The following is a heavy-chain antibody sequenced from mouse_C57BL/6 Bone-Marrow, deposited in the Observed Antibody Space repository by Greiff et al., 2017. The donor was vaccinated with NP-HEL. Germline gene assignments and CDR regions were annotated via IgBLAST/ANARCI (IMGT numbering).Heavy chain of an antibody. J-gene: IGHJ3*01. CDR1: GYTFTDYY. Sequence: VKLMESGAELVRPGASVKLSCKASGYTFTDYYINWVKQRPGQGLEWIARIYPGSGNTYYNEKFKGKATLTAEKSSSTAYMQLSSLTSEDSAVYFCARWGDAYWGQGTLVTVSA. CDR2: IYPGSGNT. V-gene: IGHV1-76*01. CDR3: ARWGDAY.